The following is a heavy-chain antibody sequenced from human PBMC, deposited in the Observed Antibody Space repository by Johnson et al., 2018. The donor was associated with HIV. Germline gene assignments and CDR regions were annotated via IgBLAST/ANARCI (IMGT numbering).Heavy chain of an antibody. Sequence: QVLLVESGGGLVQPGGSLRLSCAASGFTFSTYGMHWVRQAPGKGLEWVSFIRYDGGNKYYADSVEGRFTISRATSKSTLYLRMNSLRPEDTALYYCARGRKDIGAVDGLDTDGFDTWGRGTMVTVSS. CDR2: IRYDGGNK. J-gene: IGHJ3*02. D-gene: IGHD6-13*01. CDR3: ARGRKDIGAVDGLDTDGFDT. CDR1: GFTFSTYG. V-gene: IGHV3-30*02.